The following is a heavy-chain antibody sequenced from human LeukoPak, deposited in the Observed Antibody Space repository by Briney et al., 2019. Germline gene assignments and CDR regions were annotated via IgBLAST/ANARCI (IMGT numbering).Heavy chain of an antibody. J-gene: IGHJ6*03. CDR2: ISASGHYI. V-gene: IGHV3-23*01. D-gene: IGHD2-2*01. CDR1: GFTFCSFA. CDR3: ARDGSWGDYQFYFYMAV. Sequence: GGSLRLSCAASGFTFCSFAMSWVRQAPGKGLEGLSGISASGHYIYQADSVKGRFTISRDNSKNTLYIDINSLIVEDTPVYYCARDGSWGDYQFYFYMAVWGKGTTVTVSS.